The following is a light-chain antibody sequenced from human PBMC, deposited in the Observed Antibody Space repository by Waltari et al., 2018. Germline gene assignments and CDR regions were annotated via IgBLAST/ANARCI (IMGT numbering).Light chain of an antibody. V-gene: IGKV3-20*01. J-gene: IGKJ4*01. CDR3: QQYGRSLT. CDR2: GAS. CDR1: QSLNTYY. Sequence: EILLTQSPETLSLSPGERATLSCRASQSLNTYYLAWYQQKPGQAPRLLIYGASNRATGIPDRFSGSGSGTDFTLTISRLEPEDCAVYYCQQYGRSLTFGGGTKVEI.